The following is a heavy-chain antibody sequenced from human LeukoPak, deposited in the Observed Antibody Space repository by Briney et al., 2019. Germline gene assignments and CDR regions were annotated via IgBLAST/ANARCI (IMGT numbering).Heavy chain of an antibody. J-gene: IGHJ5*02. CDR1: GYTFTSYA. V-gene: IGHV7-4-1*02. Sequence: ASVKVSCKASGYTFTSYAMNWVRQAPGQGLEWMGWINANTGNPTYAQGFTGRFVFSLDTSVSTAYLQISSLKAEDTAVYYCARHGRRWRKFFGVVSTEKNWFDPWGQGTLVTVSS. CDR3: ARHGRRWRKFFGVVSTEKNWFDP. CDR2: INANTGNP. D-gene: IGHD3-3*01.